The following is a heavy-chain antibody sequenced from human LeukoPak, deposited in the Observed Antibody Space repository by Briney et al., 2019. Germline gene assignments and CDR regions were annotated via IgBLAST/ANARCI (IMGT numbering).Heavy chain of an antibody. J-gene: IGHJ1*01. Sequence: PGGSLRLSCAASGFTFSSYAMSWVRQAPGKALEWVSAITSGGSTYYADSVKGRFTISRDNSKNTLYLQMNSLRAEDTAVYYCAKGASTYRAEYFHHWGQGTLVTVSS. CDR1: GFTFSSYA. CDR3: AKGASTYRAEYFHH. CDR2: ITSGGST. D-gene: IGHD1-1*01. V-gene: IGHV3-23*01.